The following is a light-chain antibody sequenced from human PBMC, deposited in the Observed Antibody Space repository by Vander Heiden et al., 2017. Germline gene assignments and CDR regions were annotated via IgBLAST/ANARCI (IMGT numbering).Light chain of an antibody. Sequence: SYVLTQPPSVSVAPGQTATITCGGNNIGSKSVHWYQQKPGQAPVLVGTDDRVRPSGIPDRFSGSTSGNTATLTISTIEAGDEADYFGQVWDSTGSHLYVFGPGTKVSVL. CDR3: QVWDSTGSHLYV. CDR2: DDR. J-gene: IGLJ1*01. V-gene: IGLV3-21*02. CDR1: NIGSKS.